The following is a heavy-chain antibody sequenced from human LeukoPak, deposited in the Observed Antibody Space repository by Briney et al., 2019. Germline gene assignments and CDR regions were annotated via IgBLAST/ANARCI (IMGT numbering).Heavy chain of an antibody. J-gene: IGHJ4*02. CDR3: AARGEYYYDSSGYWPLDFDY. Sequence: SVKVSCKASGGTFSSYAISWVRQAPGQGLEWMGGINPIFGTANYAQKFQGRVTITTDESTSTAYMELSSLRSEDTAVYYCAARGEYYYDSSGYWPLDFDYWGQGTLVTVS. CDR1: GGTFSSYA. D-gene: IGHD3-22*01. CDR2: INPIFGTA. V-gene: IGHV1-69*05.